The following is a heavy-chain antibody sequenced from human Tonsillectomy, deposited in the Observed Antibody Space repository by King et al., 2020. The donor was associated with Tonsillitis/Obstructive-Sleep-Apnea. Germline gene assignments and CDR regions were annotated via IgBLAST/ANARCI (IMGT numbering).Heavy chain of an antibody. D-gene: IGHD1-1*01. Sequence: TLKESGPTLVKPTQTLTLTCTFSGFSLSTSGVGVGWIRQPPGKALEWLALIYWGADKRHSPSLKSTLTITKDTPKNQVVLTSTNMDPVDTATYYIAHTESNARGYYYYYYMDVWGKGTTVTVSS. CDR3: AHTESNARGYYYYYYMDV. V-gene: IGHV2-5*02. CDR1: GFSLSTSGVG. CDR2: IYWGADK. J-gene: IGHJ6*03.